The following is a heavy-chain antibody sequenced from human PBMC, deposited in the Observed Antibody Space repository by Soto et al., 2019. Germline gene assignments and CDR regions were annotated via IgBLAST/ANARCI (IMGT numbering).Heavy chain of an antibody. J-gene: IGHJ6*03. CDR1: GGSFSGYY. V-gene: IGHV4-34*01. CDR3: ARGAIVVVVDSSRYYYDYMDV. CDR2: INHSGST. D-gene: IGHD2-15*01. Sequence: SVTLSLTCAVYGGSFSGYYWSWIRQPPGKGQEWIGEINHSGSTNYNPSLKSRVTISVDTSKNQFSLKLSSVTAADTAVYYCARGAIVVVVDSSRYYYDYMDVWGKGTTVTVSS.